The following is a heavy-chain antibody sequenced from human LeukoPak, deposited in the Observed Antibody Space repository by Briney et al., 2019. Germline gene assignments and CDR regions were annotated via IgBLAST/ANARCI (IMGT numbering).Heavy chain of an antibody. D-gene: IGHD3/OR15-3a*01. CDR1: GYTFTSYG. V-gene: IGHV1-18*01. Sequence: GASVKVSCKSSGYTFTSYGISWVRQAPGPGLERVGWISAYNGNTNYAQKLRSRVTMTTDTSTSTAYMELSSLISEDTAVYYCARKGGLQANWFDPWGQGTLVTVSS. CDR3: ARKGGLQANWFDP. CDR2: ISAYNGNT. J-gene: IGHJ5*02.